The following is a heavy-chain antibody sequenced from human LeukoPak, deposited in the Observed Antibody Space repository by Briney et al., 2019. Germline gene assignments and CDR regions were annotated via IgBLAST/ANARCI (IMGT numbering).Heavy chain of an antibody. V-gene: IGHV3-23*01. CDR2: ISGSGGST. CDR1: GFTFSSYA. D-gene: IGHD5-12*01. CDR3: AKGDVDIVATTHFDY. J-gene: IGHJ4*02. Sequence: GGSLRLSCAASGFTFSSYAMSWVRQAPGKGLEWVSAISGSGGSTYYADSVKGRFTISRDNSKNTLYLQMNSLRAEDTAVYYCAKGDVDIVATTHFDYWGQGTLVTVSS.